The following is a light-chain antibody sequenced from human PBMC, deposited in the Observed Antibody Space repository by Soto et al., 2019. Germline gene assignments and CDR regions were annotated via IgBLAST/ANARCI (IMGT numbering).Light chain of an antibody. CDR2: GNS. CDR3: QSYDSSLSGVV. J-gene: IGLJ2*01. Sequence: QSVLTQPPSVSGAPGQRVTISCTGSSSNIGAGYDVHWYQQLPGTAPKLLIHGNSNRPSGVPDRFSGSKSGMSASLAITGLQAEDEADYYCQSYDSSLSGVVFGGGTKLTVL. V-gene: IGLV1-40*01. CDR1: SSNIGAGYD.